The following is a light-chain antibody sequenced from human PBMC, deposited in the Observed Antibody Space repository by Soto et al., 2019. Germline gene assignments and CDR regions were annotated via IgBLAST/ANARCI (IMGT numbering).Light chain of an antibody. J-gene: IGKJ3*01. CDR3: QQYGSSRFT. Sequence: EIVLTQSPGTLSLSPGERATLSCRASQSISSSYLAWYQQKPGQAPRLLVYGASSRATGIPDRFSGSGSVTDFTLTISRLEPEDFAVYYCQQYGSSRFTFGPGTKADIK. CDR1: QSISSSY. V-gene: IGKV3-20*01. CDR2: GAS.